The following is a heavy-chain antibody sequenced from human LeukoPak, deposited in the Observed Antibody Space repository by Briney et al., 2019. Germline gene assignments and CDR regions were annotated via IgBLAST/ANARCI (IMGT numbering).Heavy chain of an antibody. Sequence: ASVKVSCKASGYTFTSYGISWVRQAPRQGLEWMGWISAYNGNTNYAQKLQGRVTMTTDTSTSTAYMELSSLRSEDTAVYYCARGPKPSYDILTGYPKAYYYYGMDVWGQGTTVTVSS. CDR3: ARGPKPSYDILTGYPKAYYYYGMDV. CDR2: ISAYNGNT. V-gene: IGHV1-18*01. D-gene: IGHD3-9*01. J-gene: IGHJ6*02. CDR1: GYTFTSYG.